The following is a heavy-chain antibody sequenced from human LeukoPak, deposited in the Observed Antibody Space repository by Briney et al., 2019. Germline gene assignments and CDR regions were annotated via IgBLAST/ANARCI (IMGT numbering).Heavy chain of an antibody. Sequence: ETLSLTCAVYGGSFSGYYWSWIRQPPGKGLEWIGEINHSGSTNYNPSLKSRVTISVDTSKDQFSLKLSSVTAADTAVYYCARGGWRPSAPGGQGTLVTVSP. D-gene: IGHD2-15*01. CDR2: INHSGST. CDR3: ARGGWRPSAP. V-gene: IGHV4-34*01. CDR1: GGSFSGYY. J-gene: IGHJ4*02.